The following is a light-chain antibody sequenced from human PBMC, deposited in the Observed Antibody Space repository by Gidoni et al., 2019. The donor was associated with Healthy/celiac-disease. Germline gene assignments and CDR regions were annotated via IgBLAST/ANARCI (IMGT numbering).Light chain of an antibody. J-gene: IGLJ2*01. V-gene: IGLV2-11*01. Sequence: HSALTPPRSVSGSPGQSVTISCTGTSSDVGGSNYVSWYQQHPGKAPKLMIYEVSKRPLGVPDRFSGSKSGNTASLTISGLQAEDEADYYCCSYAGSYTVVFGGGTKLTVL. CDR1: SSDVGGSNY. CDR3: CSYAGSYTVV. CDR2: EVS.